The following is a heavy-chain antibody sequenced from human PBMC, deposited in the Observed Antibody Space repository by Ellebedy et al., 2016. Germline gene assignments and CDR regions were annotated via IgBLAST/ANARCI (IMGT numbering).Heavy chain of an antibody. D-gene: IGHD3-3*01. V-gene: IGHV3-30-3*01. CDR1: GFTFSSYA. CDR3: ARDGDDFWSGYYIGSRVWYYYYMDV. J-gene: IGHJ6*03. Sequence: GGSLRLSXAASGFTFSSYAMHWVRQAPGTGLEWVAVISYDGSNKYYADSVKGRFTISRDNSKNTLYLQMNSLRAEDTAVYYCARDGDDFWSGYYIGSRVWYYYYMDVWGKGTTVTVSS. CDR2: ISYDGSNK.